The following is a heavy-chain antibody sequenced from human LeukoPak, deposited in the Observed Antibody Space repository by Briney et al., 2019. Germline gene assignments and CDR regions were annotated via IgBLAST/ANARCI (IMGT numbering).Heavy chain of an antibody. Sequence: ASVKVSCKASGFTFTSSAAQWVRQARGQRLEWIGWIVVGSGNTNYAQKFQERVTITRDMSTSTAYMELSSLRSEDTAVYYCAAANYDILTDYYYYGMDVWGKGTTVTVSS. V-gene: IGHV1-58*01. CDR3: AAANYDILTDYYYYGMDV. D-gene: IGHD3-9*01. J-gene: IGHJ6*04. CDR1: GFTFTSSA. CDR2: IVVGSGNT.